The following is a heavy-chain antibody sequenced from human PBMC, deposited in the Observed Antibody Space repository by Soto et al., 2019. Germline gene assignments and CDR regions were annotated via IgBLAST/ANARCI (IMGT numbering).Heavy chain of an antibody. CDR1: GFSLSTSGVG. CDR2: IYWDDDK. V-gene: IGHV2-5*02. Sequence: SGPTLVNPTPTLTLTCTFSGFSLSTSGVGVGWIRQPPGKALEWLALIYWDDDKRYSPSLKSRLTITKDTSKNQVVLTMTNMDPVDTATYYCAHRVQLERPLGAGSLNWFDPWGQGTLVTVSS. D-gene: IGHD1-1*01. J-gene: IGHJ5*02. CDR3: AHRVQLERPLGAGSLNWFDP.